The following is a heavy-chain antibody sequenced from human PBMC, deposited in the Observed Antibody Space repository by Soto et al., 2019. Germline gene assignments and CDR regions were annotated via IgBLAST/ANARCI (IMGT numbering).Heavy chain of an antibody. J-gene: IGHJ4*02. D-gene: IGHD3-10*01. Sequence: QVQLQQWGAGLLKPSETLSLTCAVYGGSFSGYYWSWIRQPPGKGLEWIGESNHRGSTNYNPSLQSRLTLSVDTTKTQFSRKLHSVTAADTAVYYCARALGSTYGHLPIDFWGQGTLLTVSS. CDR1: GGSFSGYY. CDR3: ARALGSTYGHLPIDF. V-gene: IGHV4-34*01. CDR2: SNHRGST.